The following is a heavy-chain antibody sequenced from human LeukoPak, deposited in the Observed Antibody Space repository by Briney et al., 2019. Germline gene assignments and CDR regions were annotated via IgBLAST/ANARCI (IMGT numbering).Heavy chain of an antibody. CDR2: INGSGGST. D-gene: IGHD5-18*01. V-gene: IGHV3-23*01. CDR3: ARDTWLQLWLPDY. J-gene: IGHJ4*02. Sequence: QPGGSLRLSCADCGFTFINYGMSWVRQAAGEGLGLGSGINGSGGSTYYADSVKVRFTISRDNSKNTLYLQMNSLRAEDTAVYYCARDTWLQLWLPDYWGQGTLVTVSS. CDR1: GFTFINYG.